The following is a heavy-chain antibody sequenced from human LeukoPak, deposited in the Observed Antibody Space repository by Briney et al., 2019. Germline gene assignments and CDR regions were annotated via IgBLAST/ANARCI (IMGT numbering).Heavy chain of an antibody. CDR1: GYSISSGYY. V-gene: IGHV4-38-2*01. J-gene: IGHJ5*01. CDR2: IYHSGST. D-gene: IGHD1/OR15-1a*01. Sequence: TSETLSLTXAVSGYSISSGYYWGWIRQPPGKGLEWIGSIYHSGSTYYNPSLKSRVTISVDTSKNQFSLKLSSVTAADTAVYYCARPEGYNWNTIGEFDSWGQGTLVTVSS. CDR3: ARPEGYNWNTIGEFDS.